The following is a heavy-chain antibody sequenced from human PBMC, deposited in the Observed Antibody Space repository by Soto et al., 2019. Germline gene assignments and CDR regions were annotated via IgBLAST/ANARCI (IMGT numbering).Heavy chain of an antibody. CDR2: ISYDGSNK. J-gene: IGHJ1*01. CDR1: GFTFSSYG. CDR3: AISQQWLASGYFQH. D-gene: IGHD6-19*01. Sequence: QVQLVESGGGVVQPGRSLRLSCAASGFTFSSYGMHWVCQAPGKGLEWVAVISYDGSNKYYADSVKGRFTISRDNSKNTLYLQMNSLIAEDTAVYYCAISQQWLASGYFQHWGQGTLVTVSS. V-gene: IGHV3-30*03.